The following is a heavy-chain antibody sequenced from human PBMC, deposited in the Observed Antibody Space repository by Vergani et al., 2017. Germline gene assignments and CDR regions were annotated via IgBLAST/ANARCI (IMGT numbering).Heavy chain of an antibody. J-gene: IGHJ4*02. Sequence: QVQLQQWGAGLLKPSETLSLTCAVYGGSFSGYYWSWIRQPPGKGLEWIGEINHSGSTNYNPSLKSRVTISVDTSQNQFSLKLSSVTAADTAVYYCARGYYDILTGYYEDYWGQGTLVTVSS. V-gene: IGHV4-34*01. CDR1: GGSFSGYY. CDR3: ARGYYDILTGYYEDY. CDR2: INHSGST. D-gene: IGHD3-9*01.